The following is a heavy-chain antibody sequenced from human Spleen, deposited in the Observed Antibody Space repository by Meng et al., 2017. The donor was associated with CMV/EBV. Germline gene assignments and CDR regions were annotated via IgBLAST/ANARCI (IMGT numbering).Heavy chain of an antibody. J-gene: IGHJ3*02. V-gene: IGHV3-23*03. CDR1: FTFSSYA. D-gene: IGHD6-19*01. CDR2: IYSGGINT. CDR3: AKGPKREQWLPRGAFDI. Sequence: FTFSSYAMSWVRQAPGKGLEWVSVIYSGGINTNYADSVKGRLTISRDNSKNTLFLQMNSLRAEDTAVYYCAKGPKREQWLPRGAFDIWGQGTMVTVSS.